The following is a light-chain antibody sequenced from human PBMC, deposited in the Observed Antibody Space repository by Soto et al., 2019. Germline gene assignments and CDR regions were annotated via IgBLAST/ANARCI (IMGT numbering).Light chain of an antibody. CDR3: QQRSSWPLT. J-gene: IGKJ4*02. CDR1: QSVSSSY. V-gene: IGKV3D-20*02. CDR2: GAS. Sequence: EIVLTQSPGTLSLSRGDRRTLPCRASQSVSSSYLAWYQQKSGQAPRLLIYGASNRATGIPARFSGSGSGTDFTLTISSLEPEDFAVYFCQQRSSWPLTFGGGTKVDIK.